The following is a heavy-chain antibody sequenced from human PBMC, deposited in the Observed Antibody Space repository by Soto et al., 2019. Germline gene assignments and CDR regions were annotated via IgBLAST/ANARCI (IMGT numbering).Heavy chain of an antibody. CDR2: MNPGSGDT. D-gene: IGHD3-16*01. J-gene: IGHJ5*02. V-gene: IGHV1-8*01. CDR3: ARMATFASLNWFDP. CDR1: GYSFTKND. Sequence: QVKLVQSGAEVREPGASVKVSCKASGYSFTKNDVSWVRQATGQGLEWMGWMNPGSGDTGYAQKFQGRVTMTRDISIATAYMELSSLRSDDTAIYYCARMATFASLNWFDPWGQGTLVTVSS.